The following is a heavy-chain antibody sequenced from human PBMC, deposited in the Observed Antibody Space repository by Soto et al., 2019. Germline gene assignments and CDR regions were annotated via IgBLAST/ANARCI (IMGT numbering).Heavy chain of an antibody. V-gene: IGHV3-30-3*01. J-gene: IGHJ4*01. CDR3: ASGTDVVATGY. CDR1: GFTFSSYA. D-gene: IGHD5-12*01. Sequence: GGSLRLSCAASGFTFSSYAMHWVRQAPGKGLEWVAVISYDGSNKYYADSVKGRFTISRDNSKNTLHLQMNSLRAEDTAVYFCASGTDVVATGYWGHGTLLTVSS. CDR2: ISYDGSNK.